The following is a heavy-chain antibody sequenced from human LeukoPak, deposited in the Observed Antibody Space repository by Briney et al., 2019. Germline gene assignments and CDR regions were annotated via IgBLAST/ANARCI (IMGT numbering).Heavy chain of an antibody. D-gene: IGHD6-19*01. V-gene: IGHV3-33*01. CDR2: IWYDGSNK. J-gene: IGHJ4*02. Sequence: GSLRLSCAASGFTFSSYGMHWVRQAPGKGLEWVAVIWYDGSNKYYADSVKGRFTISRDNSKNTLYLQMNSLRAEDTAVYYCARNGIAVATDFDYWGQGTLVTVSS. CDR1: GFTFSSYG. CDR3: ARNGIAVATDFDY.